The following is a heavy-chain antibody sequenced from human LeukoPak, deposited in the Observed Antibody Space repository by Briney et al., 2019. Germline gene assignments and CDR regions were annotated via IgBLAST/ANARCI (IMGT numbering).Heavy chain of an antibody. CDR3: AKARSGYDFDY. CDR1: GFTLSSYG. CDR2: ISGSGGTT. J-gene: IGHJ4*02. V-gene: IGHV3-23*01. Sequence: GGSLRLSCAASGFTLSSYGMSWVRQAPGKGLEWVSGISGSGGTTYYPDSVKGRFTISRDNSKNTLYLQMNSLRAEDTAVYYCAKARSGYDFDYWGQGTLVTVPS. D-gene: IGHD5-12*01.